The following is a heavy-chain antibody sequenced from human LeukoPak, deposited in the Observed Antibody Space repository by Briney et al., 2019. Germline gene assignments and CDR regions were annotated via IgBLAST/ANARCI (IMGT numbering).Heavy chain of an antibody. CDR1: GYTFTSYD. J-gene: IGHJ6*02. CDR2: MNPNSGNT. D-gene: IGHD6-19*01. Sequence: WASVKVSCRASGYTFTSYDINWVRQATGQGLEWMGWMNPNSGNTGYAQKFQGRVTMTRNTSISTAYMELSSLRSEDTAVYYCARPVAVAGYYYYYGMDVWGQGTTVTVSS. V-gene: IGHV1-8*01. CDR3: ARPVAVAGYYYYYGMDV.